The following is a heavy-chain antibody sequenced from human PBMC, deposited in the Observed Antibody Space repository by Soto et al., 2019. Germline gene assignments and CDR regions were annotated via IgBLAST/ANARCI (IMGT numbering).Heavy chain of an antibody. CDR1: GFTFSSYW. J-gene: IGHJ6*03. V-gene: IGHV3-7*01. CDR3: ARTRRGSASNYMDV. Sequence: GGSLRLSCAASGFTFSSYWMNWVRQAPGKGLQWVANIKYDGSEKYYVDSVKGRFTISRDNAKNSLYLQMNSLRAEDTAVYYCARTRRGSASNYMDVWGKGTTVTVSS. CDR2: IKYDGSEK. D-gene: IGHD6-6*01.